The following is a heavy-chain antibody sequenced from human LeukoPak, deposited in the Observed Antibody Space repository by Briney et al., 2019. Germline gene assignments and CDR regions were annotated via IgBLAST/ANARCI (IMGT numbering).Heavy chain of an antibody. CDR2: ISYDGSNK. Sequence: GGSLRLSCAATGFTFSSFSMHWVRQAPGKGLEWVAVISYDGSNKYYADSVKGRFAISRDNSKNTLYLQMNSLRTEDTAVYYCAKGRVGANGYYYYGMDVWGQGTTVTVSS. CDR1: GFTFSSFS. J-gene: IGHJ6*02. D-gene: IGHD1-26*01. V-gene: IGHV3-30*18. CDR3: AKGRVGANGYYYYGMDV.